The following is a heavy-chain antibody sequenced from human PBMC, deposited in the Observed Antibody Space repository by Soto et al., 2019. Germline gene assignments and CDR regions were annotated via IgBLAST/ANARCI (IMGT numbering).Heavy chain of an antibody. V-gene: IGHV3-30*15. CDR3: ARLWYEGNPDDY. D-gene: IGHD6-13*01. J-gene: IGHJ4*02. CDR2: YDGSKK. Sequence: YDGSKKYFADSVKGRFTISRDNSQNMLYLQVSSLRAEDTAIYYCARLWYEGNPDDYWGQGTLVTVSS.